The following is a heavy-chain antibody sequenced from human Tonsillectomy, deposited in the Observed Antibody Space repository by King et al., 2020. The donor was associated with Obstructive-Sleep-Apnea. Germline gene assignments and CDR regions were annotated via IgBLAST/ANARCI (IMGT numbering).Heavy chain of an antibody. V-gene: IGHV3-30*04. CDR3: ARGKDYDFWSGYSSSFDY. D-gene: IGHD3-3*01. J-gene: IGHJ4*02. CDR2: ISYDGSVK. CDR1: ALTFSSNA. Sequence: VQLVESGGGVGQPGRSLRLSCAASALTFSSNAMHWGRQAPGKGLGWVAGISYDGSVKYYADSVEGRFTNSRDNYKNTLYLQMNSLRVEDTAVYYCARGKDYDFWSGYSSSFDYWGQGTLVTVSS.